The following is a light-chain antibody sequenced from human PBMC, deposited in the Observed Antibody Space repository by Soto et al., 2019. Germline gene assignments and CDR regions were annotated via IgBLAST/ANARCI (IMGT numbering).Light chain of an antibody. Sequence: EIVLTQSPGTLSLSPGERATLSCRASQSVRSTYLAWYQQKPGQAPSLLIYGASSRAAGVPDRFSGSGSGTDFTLTISRLEPEDFAVYYCQHYGGSPPLTFCGGAKVEIK. J-gene: IGKJ4*01. CDR1: QSVRSTY. V-gene: IGKV3-20*01. CDR3: QHYGGSPPLT. CDR2: GAS.